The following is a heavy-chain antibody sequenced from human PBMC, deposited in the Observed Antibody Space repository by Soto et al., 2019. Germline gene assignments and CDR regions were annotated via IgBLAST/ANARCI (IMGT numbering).Heavy chain of an antibody. CDR3: AREAVAGFPFDY. CDR1: GFTFSSYA. CDR2: ISYDGSNK. D-gene: IGHD6-19*01. V-gene: IGHV3-30-3*01. Sequence: QVQLVESGGGVVQPGRSLRLSCAASGFTFSSYAMHWVRQAPGKGLEWVAVISYDGSNKYYADSVKGRFTISRDNSKNTLYLQMISLRAEDTAVYYCAREAVAGFPFDYWGQGTLVTVSS. J-gene: IGHJ4*02.